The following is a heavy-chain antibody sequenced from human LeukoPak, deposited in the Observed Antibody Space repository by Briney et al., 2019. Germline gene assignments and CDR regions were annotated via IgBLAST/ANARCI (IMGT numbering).Heavy chain of an antibody. Sequence: PGGSLRLSCAASGFTVSSNYMSWVRQAPGKGLEWVSVIYSGGSTYYADSVKGRFTISRDNSKNTLYLQMNRLRAEDTAVYYCARGPEGNYDFWSGYYYYYGMDVWGQGTTVTVSS. CDR1: GFTVSSNY. D-gene: IGHD3-3*01. CDR3: ARGPEGNYDFWSGYYYYYGMDV. CDR2: IYSGGST. J-gene: IGHJ6*02. V-gene: IGHV3-53*01.